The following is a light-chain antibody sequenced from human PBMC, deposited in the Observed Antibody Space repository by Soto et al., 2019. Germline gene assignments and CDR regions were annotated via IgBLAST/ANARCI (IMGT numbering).Light chain of an antibody. CDR1: QSVSSY. CDR3: QQRSNWPGT. J-gene: IGKJ2*02. Sequence: EIVLTQSPATLSLSPGERATLSCRASQSVSSYLAWYQQKPGQAPRLLIYDASNRATGIPARFSGSGSGTDFTLTISSREPEAFAVYYCQQRSNWPGTFGPGNKLEIK. CDR2: DAS. V-gene: IGKV3-11*01.